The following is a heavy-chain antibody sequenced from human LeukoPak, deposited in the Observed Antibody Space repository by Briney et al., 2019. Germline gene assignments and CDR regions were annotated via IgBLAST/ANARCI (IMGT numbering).Heavy chain of an antibody. CDR3: VKLPLYYQTYDSDDS. CDR2: ISGDGGAT. V-gene: IGHV3-23*01. J-gene: IGHJ4*02. CDR1: GFTFRRFA. D-gene: IGHD3-16*01. Sequence: GGSLRLSCAASGFTFRRFAMDWARQALGKGLKWVSTISGDGGATYYADFVKGRFTISRDNSKNTLFLHMANLRAEDTAAYYCVKLPLYYQTYDSDDSWGQGTLVTVSS.